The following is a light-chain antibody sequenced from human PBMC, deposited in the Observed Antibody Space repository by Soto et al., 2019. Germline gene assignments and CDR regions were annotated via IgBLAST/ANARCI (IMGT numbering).Light chain of an antibody. V-gene: IGKV1-13*02. CDR3: QQFNSYPPIFT. Sequence: AIQLTQSPSSLSASVGDRVTITCRANQGISSALAWYQQKPGKAPKLLIYDASSLESGVPSRFSGSGSGTDFTLTISSLQPEDFATYYCQQFNSYPPIFTFGHGTKVDIK. J-gene: IGKJ3*01. CDR2: DAS. CDR1: QGISSA.